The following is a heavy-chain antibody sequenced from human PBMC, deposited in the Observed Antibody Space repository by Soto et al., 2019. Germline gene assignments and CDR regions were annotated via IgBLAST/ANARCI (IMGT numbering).Heavy chain of an antibody. CDR3: AKDQGGERRQGWYYDMDV. Sequence: GGSLRLSCTASGFTFSSYAMHWVRQAPGKGLEWVALISYDGSNKYYADSVKGRFTISRDNSKKTLHLQMNSLRAEDTAVFYCAKDQGGERRQGWYYDMDVWGQGTTVTVSS. D-gene: IGHD1-1*01. J-gene: IGHJ6*02. CDR2: ISYDGSNK. CDR1: GFTFSSYA. V-gene: IGHV3-30*18.